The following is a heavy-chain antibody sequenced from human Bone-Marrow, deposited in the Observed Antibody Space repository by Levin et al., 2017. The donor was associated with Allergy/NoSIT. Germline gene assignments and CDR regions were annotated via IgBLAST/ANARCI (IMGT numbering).Heavy chain of an antibody. Sequence: SQTLSLTCSVSGGSISSGGYYWTWIRQHPEWGLQWLGYIFYSGTTYYSPSLKSRVSISVDTSKNQFSLRLTSVTAADTAVYFCAREDRSVSFDVWGQGTVVTVSS. D-gene: IGHD2-8*01. CDR1: GGSISSGGYY. CDR3: AREDRSVSFDV. J-gene: IGHJ3*01. CDR2: IFYSGTT. V-gene: IGHV4-31*03.